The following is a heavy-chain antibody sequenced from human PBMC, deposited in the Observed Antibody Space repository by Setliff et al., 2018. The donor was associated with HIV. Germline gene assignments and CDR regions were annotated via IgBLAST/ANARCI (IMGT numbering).Heavy chain of an antibody. Sequence: GGSLRLSCAASGFNFGDYYMTWIRQAPGKGLEWVAYISKTSTYTNYADSVKGRFAISRDNAKKLVYLQMNSLRAEDTAIYYCARDRASSGYYARFDHWGQGTLVTVSS. V-gene: IGHV3-11*06. CDR1: GFNFGDYY. J-gene: IGHJ4*02. D-gene: IGHD3-22*01. CDR2: ISKTSTYT. CDR3: ARDRASSGYYARFDH.